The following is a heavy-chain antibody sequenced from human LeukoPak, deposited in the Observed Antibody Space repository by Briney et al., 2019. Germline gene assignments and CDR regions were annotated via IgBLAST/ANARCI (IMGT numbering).Heavy chain of an antibody. D-gene: IGHD3-22*01. CDR1: GGSFSGYY. CDR3: ARTYYYDSSGYYRKKVPFDY. Sequence: SETLSLTCAVYGGSFSGYYWSWIRQPPGKGLEWIGEINHSGSTNYNPSLKSRVTISVDTSKNQFSLKLSSVTAADTAVYYCARTYYYDSSGYYRKKVPFDYWGQGTLVTVSS. V-gene: IGHV4-34*01. CDR2: INHSGST. J-gene: IGHJ4*02.